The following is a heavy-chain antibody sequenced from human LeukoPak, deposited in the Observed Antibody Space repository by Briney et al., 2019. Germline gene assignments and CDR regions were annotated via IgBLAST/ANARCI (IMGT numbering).Heavy chain of an antibody. CDR1: GYTFTGYY. Sequence: ASVKVSCKASGYTFTGYYMHWVRQAPGQGLEWMGWINPNSGGTNYAQKFQGRVTMTRDTSIGTAYMELSRLRSDDAAVYYCARIQQLVRDAFDIWGQGTMVTVSS. CDR3: ARIQQLVRDAFDI. V-gene: IGHV1-2*02. CDR2: INPNSGGT. D-gene: IGHD6-13*01. J-gene: IGHJ3*02.